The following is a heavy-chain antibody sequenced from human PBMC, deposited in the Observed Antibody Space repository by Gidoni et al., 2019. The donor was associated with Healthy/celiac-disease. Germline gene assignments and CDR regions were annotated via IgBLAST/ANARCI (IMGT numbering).Heavy chain of an antibody. V-gene: IGHV3-30*02. CDR3: AKDGHEAFDI. Sequence: RFTISRDNSKNTLYLQMNSLRAEDTAVYYCAKDGHEAFDIWGQGTMVTVSS. J-gene: IGHJ3*02.